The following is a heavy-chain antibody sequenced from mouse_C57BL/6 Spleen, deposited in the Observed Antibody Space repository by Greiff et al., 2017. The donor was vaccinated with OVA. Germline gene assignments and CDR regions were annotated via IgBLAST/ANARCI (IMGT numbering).Heavy chain of an antibody. Sequence: QVQLKQPGAELVMPGASVKLSCKASGYTFTSSWMHWVKQSPGQGLEWIGEIDPSDSYTTSNQKFKGKSTLPVDKSSSTAYMQLRSLTSEDCAVYYCAIKGGNYNLDYWGQGTTLTVSA. CDR3: AIKGGNYNLDY. CDR2: IDPSDSYT. CDR1: GYTFTSSW. D-gene: IGHD2-1*01. V-gene: IGHV1-69*01. J-gene: IGHJ2*01.